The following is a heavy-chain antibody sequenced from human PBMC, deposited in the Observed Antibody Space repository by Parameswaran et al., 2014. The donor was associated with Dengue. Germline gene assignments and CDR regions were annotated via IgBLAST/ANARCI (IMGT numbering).Heavy chain of an antibody. J-gene: IGHJ6*02. CDR3: ARDVGMDV. CDR2: IYYSGST. Sequence: ASETLSLTCTVSGGSISSGGYYWSRIRQHPGKGLEWIGYIYYSGSTYYNPSLKSRVTISVDTSKNQFSLKLSSVTAANTAVYYCARDVGMDVWGQGTTVTVSS. CDR1: GGSISSGGYY. V-gene: IGHV4-31*03.